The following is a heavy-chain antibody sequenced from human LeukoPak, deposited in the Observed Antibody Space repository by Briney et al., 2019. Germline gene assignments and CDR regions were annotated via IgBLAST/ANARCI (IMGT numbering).Heavy chain of an antibody. CDR3: GRAFNSGCDN. Sequence: GASVRVSCKASGYTFTGYYVHWLRQAPGQGLTWMGWINPNSGGTDYAQQYQGRVTLTRDTSTSTVYMELSSLTSDDSAVYYCGRAFNSGCDNWGQGTLVTVS. V-gene: IGHV1-2*02. CDR1: GYTFTGYY. CDR2: INPNSGGT. D-gene: IGHD6-19*01. J-gene: IGHJ4*02.